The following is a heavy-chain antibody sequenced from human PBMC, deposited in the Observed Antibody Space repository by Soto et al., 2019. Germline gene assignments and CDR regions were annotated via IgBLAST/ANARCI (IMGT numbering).Heavy chain of an antibody. Sequence: QVQLQESGPGLVKPSETLSLTCTVSGGSVSSGSYYWSWIRQPPGKGLEWIGYIYYSGGTNYNPSLKSRVTISVDTSKNQFSLKLSSVTAADTAVYYCAREQITGTTFDYWGQGTLVTVSS. CDR2: IYYSGGT. D-gene: IGHD1-7*01. V-gene: IGHV4-61*01. CDR3: AREQITGTTFDY. CDR1: GGSVSSGSYY. J-gene: IGHJ4*02.